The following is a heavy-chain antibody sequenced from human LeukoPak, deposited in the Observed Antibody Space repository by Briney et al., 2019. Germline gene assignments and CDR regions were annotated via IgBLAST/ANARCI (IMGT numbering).Heavy chain of an antibody. CDR1: GGSISSSSYY. J-gene: IGHJ4*02. D-gene: IGHD6-6*01. V-gene: IGHV4-39*01. CDR3: ARRSELKGSSSSPYFDY. CDR2: IYYSGST. Sequence: SETLSLTCTVSGGSISSSSYYWGWIRRPPGKGLEWIGSIYYSGSTYYNPSLKSRVTISVDTSKNQFSLKLSSVTAADTAVYYCARRSELKGSSSSPYFDYWGQGTLVTVSS.